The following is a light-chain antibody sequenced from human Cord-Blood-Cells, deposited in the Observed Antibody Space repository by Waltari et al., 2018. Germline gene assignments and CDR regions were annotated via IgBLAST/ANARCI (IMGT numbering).Light chain of an antibody. CDR3: QQSYSTPYT. CDR2: AAS. Sequence: DIQIIRYQFSLSASVGCSVTFTCRASQSICSYLNWYQQKPGKAPKLLIYAASSLQCGVPSRFSGSGSGTDFTLTISSLQPEDFATYYCQQSYSTPYTFGQGTKLEIK. V-gene: IGKV1-39*01. CDR1: QSICSY. J-gene: IGKJ2*01.